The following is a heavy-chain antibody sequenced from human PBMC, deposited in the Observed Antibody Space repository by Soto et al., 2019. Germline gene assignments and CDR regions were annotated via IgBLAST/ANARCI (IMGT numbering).Heavy chain of an antibody. J-gene: IGHJ4*02. D-gene: IGHD3-9*01. CDR1: GFTFSSYA. V-gene: IGHV3-23*01. CDR2: ISGSGGST. CDR3: AKRTGYYDILTGYSYYFDY. Sequence: GESLKISCAASGFTFSSYAMSWVRQAPGKGLEWVSAISGSGGSTYYADSVKGRFTISRDNSKNTLYLQMNSLRAEDTAVYYCAKRTGYYDILTGYSYYFDYWGQGTLVTVSS.